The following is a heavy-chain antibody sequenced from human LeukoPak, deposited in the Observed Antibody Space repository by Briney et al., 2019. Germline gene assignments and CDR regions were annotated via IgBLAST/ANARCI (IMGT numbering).Heavy chain of an antibody. CDR2: IKSDGSSE. CDR3: AKDGEDYDFWSGYSPADFDY. CDR1: GFTFRSSW. Sequence: GGSLRLSCAASGFTFRSSWMHWVRQAPGKGPEWVSRIKSDGSSEGYAEPVKGRFTISRDNSKNTLYLQMNSLRAEDTAVYYCAKDGEDYDFWSGYSPADFDYWGQGTLVTVS. J-gene: IGHJ4*02. V-gene: IGHV3-74*01. D-gene: IGHD3-3*01.